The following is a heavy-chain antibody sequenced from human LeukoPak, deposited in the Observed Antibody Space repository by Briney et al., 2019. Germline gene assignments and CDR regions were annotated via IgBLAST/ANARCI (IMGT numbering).Heavy chain of an antibody. V-gene: IGHV4-38-2*02. CDR1: GYSISSGYY. D-gene: IGHD3-10*01. Sequence: PSETLSLTCTVSGYSISSGYYWGWIRQPPGKGLEWIGIIYHSGRTDYNPSLRSRVTISEDTSKNQFSLKLSSVTAADTALYYCARESYNSGSYYNDYWGQGALVTVSS. J-gene: IGHJ4*02. CDR2: IYHSGRT. CDR3: ARESYNSGSYYNDY.